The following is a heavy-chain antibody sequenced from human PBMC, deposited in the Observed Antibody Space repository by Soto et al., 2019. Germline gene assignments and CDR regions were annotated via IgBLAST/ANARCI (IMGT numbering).Heavy chain of an antibody. V-gene: IGHV1-3*01. CDR3: ARWKSGGGTTYYYHYGMDV. D-gene: IGHD3-16*01. Sequence: ASVKVSCKASGYTFTSYAMHWVRQAPGQRLEWMGWINAGNGNTKYSQKFQGRVTITRDTSASTAYMELSSLRSEDTAVYYCARWKSGGGTTYYYHYGMDVWGQGTTVTVSS. CDR1: GYTFTSYA. J-gene: IGHJ6*02. CDR2: INAGNGNT.